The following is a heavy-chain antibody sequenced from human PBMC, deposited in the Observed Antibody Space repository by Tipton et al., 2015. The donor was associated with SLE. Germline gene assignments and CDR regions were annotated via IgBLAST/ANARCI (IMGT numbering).Heavy chain of an antibody. Sequence: LSLTCTVSGGSISSHYWSWIRQPPGKGLEWVSIIYSGGYTYYADSVKGRFTISRDNSKNTLYLQMNSLRAEDTAVYYCARGYFDLWGRGTLVTVSS. CDR1: GGSISSHY. J-gene: IGHJ2*01. CDR2: IYSGGYT. V-gene: IGHV3-53*01. CDR3: ARGYFDL.